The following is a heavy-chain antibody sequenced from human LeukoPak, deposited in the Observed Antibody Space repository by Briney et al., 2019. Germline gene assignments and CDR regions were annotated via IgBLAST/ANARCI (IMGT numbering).Heavy chain of an antibody. CDR1: GFTFSSYA. CDR3: AKDQRPYYYDSSGYSYAFDI. CDR2: ISASGGST. D-gene: IGHD3-22*01. J-gene: IGHJ3*02. V-gene: IGHV3-23*01. Sequence: GGSLRLSCAASGFTFSSYAMSWVRQAPGKGLEWVSAISASGGSTNYADSVKGRFTISRDNSKNTLYLQMNSLRAEDTAVYYCAKDQRPYYYDSSGYSYAFDIWGQGTTVTVSS.